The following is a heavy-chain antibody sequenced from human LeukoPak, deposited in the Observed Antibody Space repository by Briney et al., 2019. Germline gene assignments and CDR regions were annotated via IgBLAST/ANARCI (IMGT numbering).Heavy chain of an antibody. CDR2: ISYDGSNK. CDR1: GFTLSSYG. D-gene: IGHD6-13*01. CDR3: ARDEAPRIAAAGTLDY. Sequence: GGSLRLSCAASGFTLSSYGMHWVRQAPGKGLEWVAVISYDGSNKYYADSVKGRFTISRDNSKNTLYLQMNSLRAEDTAVYYCARDEAPRIAAAGTLDYWGQGTLVTVSS. J-gene: IGHJ4*02. V-gene: IGHV3-30*03.